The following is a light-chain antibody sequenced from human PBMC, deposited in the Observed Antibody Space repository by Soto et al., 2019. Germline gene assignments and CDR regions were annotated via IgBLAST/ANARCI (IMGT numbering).Light chain of an antibody. J-gene: IGKJ1*01. V-gene: IGKV3-11*01. CDR2: DAS. CDR1: QSVSSY. CDR3: QQRSNFWT. Sequence: EIVLTQSPATLSLSPGEKATLSCRASQSVSSYLAWYQQTPGQAHRLLIYDASNWATGIPARFSGSGSGTDLTLTISCIEPEDFSVYYCQQRSNFWTFGQGTKVEIK.